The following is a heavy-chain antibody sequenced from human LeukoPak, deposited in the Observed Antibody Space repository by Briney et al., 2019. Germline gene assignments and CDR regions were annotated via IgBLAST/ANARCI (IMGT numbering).Heavy chain of an antibody. V-gene: IGHV1-46*01. CDR3: ARDNSVGDNAWWFDP. D-gene: IGHD1-26*01. CDR2: INPTGGST. J-gene: IGHJ5*02. Sequence: ASVKVSCKASGYTFTSYYMHWVRQAPGQGLGWMGLINPTGGSTGYAQKFQGRVTMTRDMSTSTDYMELSSLRSEDTAIYYCARDNSVGDNAWWFDPWGQGTLVTVYS. CDR1: GYTFTSYY.